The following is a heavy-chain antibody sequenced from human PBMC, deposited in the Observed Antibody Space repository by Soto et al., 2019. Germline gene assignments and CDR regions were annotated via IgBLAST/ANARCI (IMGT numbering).Heavy chain of an antibody. CDR3: AHLVLLWFGELSAEYFQH. CDR1: GFSLSTSGVG. J-gene: IGHJ1*01. CDR2: IYWDDGK. D-gene: IGHD3-10*01. V-gene: IGHV2-5*02. Sequence: QITLKESGPTLVKPTQTLTLTCTFSGFSLSTSGVGVGWIRQPPGKALEWLALIYWDDGKRYSPSLKSRLTITKDPSKNQVVLTMTNVDPVDTATYYGAHLVLLWFGELSAEYFQHWGQGTLVTVSS.